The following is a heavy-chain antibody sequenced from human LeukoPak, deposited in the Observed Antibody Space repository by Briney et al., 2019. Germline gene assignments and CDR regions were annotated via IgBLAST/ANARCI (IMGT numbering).Heavy chain of an antibody. V-gene: IGHV4-59*01. D-gene: IGHD3-9*01. CDR3: ARLTGYSSESWFDP. Sequence: PSETLSLTCTGSGGSINSYYWSWIRQPPGKGLEWIGYIYYSGSTNYNPSLKSRVTISVHTSKNQFSLKLSSVTAADTAVYYCARLTGYSSESWFDPWGQGTPVTVSS. CDR2: IYYSGST. J-gene: IGHJ5*02. CDR1: GGSINSYY.